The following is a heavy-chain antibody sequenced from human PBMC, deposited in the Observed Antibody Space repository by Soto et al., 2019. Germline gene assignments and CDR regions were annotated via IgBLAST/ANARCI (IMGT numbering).Heavy chain of an antibody. J-gene: IGHJ6*03. CDR1: GYTFTSYD. V-gene: IGHV1-8*01. CDR3: ARVRNFWSGYYGYYYMDV. Sequence: QVQLVQSGAEVKKPGASVKVSCKASGYTFTSYDINWVRQATGQGLEWMGWMNPNSGNTGYAQKFQGRVTMTRNTSISTAYMELSSLRSEDTAVYYCARVRNFWSGYYGYYYMDVWGKGTTVTVSS. D-gene: IGHD3-3*01. CDR2: MNPNSGNT.